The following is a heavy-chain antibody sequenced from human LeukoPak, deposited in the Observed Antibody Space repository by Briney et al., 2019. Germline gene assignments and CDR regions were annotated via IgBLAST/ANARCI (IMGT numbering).Heavy chain of an antibody. CDR2: IYYSGST. CDR1: GGSISSYY. Sequence: PSETLSLTCTVSGGSISSYYWSWIRQPPGKGLEWIGYIYYSGSTNYNPSLKSRVTISVDTSKNQFSLKLSSVTAADTAVYYCARETRYSGSYVLDYWGQGTLVTVSS. D-gene: IGHD1-26*01. V-gene: IGHV4-59*01. CDR3: ARETRYSGSYVLDY. J-gene: IGHJ4*02.